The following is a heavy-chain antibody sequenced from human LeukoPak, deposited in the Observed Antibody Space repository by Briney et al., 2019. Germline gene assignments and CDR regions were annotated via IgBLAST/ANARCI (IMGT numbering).Heavy chain of an antibody. Sequence: GGSLRLSCAASGFTVSSNYMSWVRQAPGKGLEWVSVIYSGGSTYYADSVKGRFTISRDNSKTTLYLQMNSLRAEDTAVYYCARGYSSSWYFYYYMDVWGKGTTVTVSS. CDR1: GFTVSSNY. J-gene: IGHJ6*03. V-gene: IGHV3-66*02. CDR2: IYSGGST. D-gene: IGHD6-13*01. CDR3: ARGYSSSWYFYYYMDV.